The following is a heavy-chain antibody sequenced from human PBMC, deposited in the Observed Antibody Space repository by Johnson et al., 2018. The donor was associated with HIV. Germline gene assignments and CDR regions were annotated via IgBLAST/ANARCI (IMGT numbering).Heavy chain of an antibody. CDR2: ISYDGSHK. CDR3: GSVGRMPFSSDWKAFHI. Sequence: QMLLVESGGGVVQPGRSLRLSCAASGFSFSSYDMHWVRQAPGNGLEWVAVISYDGSHKYYADSVKGRLTISRDNSKHTLYLQMNSLRAGDTALYYCGSVGRMPFSSDWKAFHIWGQGTLVSVSS. J-gene: IGHJ3*02. D-gene: IGHD6-19*01. V-gene: IGHV3-30*03. CDR1: GFSFSSYD.